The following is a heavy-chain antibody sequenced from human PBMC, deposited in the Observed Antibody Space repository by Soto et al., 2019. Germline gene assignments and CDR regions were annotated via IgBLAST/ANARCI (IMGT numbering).Heavy chain of an antibody. D-gene: IGHD6-19*01. V-gene: IGHV4-34*01. CDR1: GGSFSGYY. CDR2: INHSGST. CDR3: ASSGGIAVAYYFDY. J-gene: IGHJ4*02. Sequence: SETLSLTCAVYGGSFSGYYWSWIRQPPGKGLEWIGEINHSGSTNYNPSLKSRVTISVDTSKNQFSLKLSSVTAADTAVYYCASSGGIAVAYYFDYWGQGTLVTVSS.